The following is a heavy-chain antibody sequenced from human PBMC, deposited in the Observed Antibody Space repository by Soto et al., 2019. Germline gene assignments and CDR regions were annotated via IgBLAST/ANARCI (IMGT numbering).Heavy chain of an antibody. CDR2: ISGSGGST. V-gene: IGHV3-23*01. J-gene: IGHJ1*01. Sequence: GGSLRLSCAASGFTFSSYAMSWVRQAPGKGLEWVSAISGSGGSTYYADSVKGRFTISRDNSKNTLYLQMNSLRAEDTAVYYCAKDRADGDYLYFQHWGQGTLVTAPQ. CDR1: GFTFSSYA. CDR3: AKDRADGDYLYFQH. D-gene: IGHD4-17*01.